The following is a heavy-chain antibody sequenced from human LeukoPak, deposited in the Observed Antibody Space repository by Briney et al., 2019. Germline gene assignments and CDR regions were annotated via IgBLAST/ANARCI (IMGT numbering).Heavy chain of an antibody. CDR1: GYTFTGYY. CDR2: INPNSGGT. J-gene: IGHJ5*02. CDR3: ATLAAPIQLRGP. Sequence: ASVKVSCKASGYTFTGYYMHWVRQAPGQGLEWMGWINPNSGGTNYAQKFQGRVTMTRDTSISTAYMELSRLRSDDTAVYYCATLAAPIQLRGPWGQGTLVTVSS. D-gene: IGHD5-18*01. V-gene: IGHV1-2*02.